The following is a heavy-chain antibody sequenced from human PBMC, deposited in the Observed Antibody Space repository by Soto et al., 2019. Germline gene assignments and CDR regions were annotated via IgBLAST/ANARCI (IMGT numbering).Heavy chain of an antibody. CDR2: ISAYNGNT. V-gene: IGHV1-18*01. D-gene: IGHD2-15*01. J-gene: IGHJ3*02. CDR3: ARGRMDIVVVVAATPLLLPDHDAFDI. CDR1: GYTFTSYG. Sequence: QVQLVQSGAEVKKPGASVKVSCKASGYTFTSYGISWVRQAPGQGLEWMGWISAYNGNTNYAQKLQGRVTMTTDTSTSTAYIELRSLRSDDTAVYYCARGRMDIVVVVAATPLLLPDHDAFDIWGQGTMVTVSS.